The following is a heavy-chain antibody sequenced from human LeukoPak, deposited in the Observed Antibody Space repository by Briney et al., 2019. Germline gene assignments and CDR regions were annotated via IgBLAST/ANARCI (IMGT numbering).Heavy chain of an antibody. D-gene: IGHD2-2*01. CDR2: IYYSGST. Sequence: SETLSLTCTVSGGSISSYYWSWIRQPPGKGLEWIGYIYYSGSTNYNPSLKSRVTLSVDTSKNQFSLKLSSVTAADTAVYYCARGAYCSSINCYGFDYWGQGTQVTASS. J-gene: IGHJ4*02. V-gene: IGHV4-59*12. CDR3: ARGAYCSSINCYGFDY. CDR1: GGSISSYY.